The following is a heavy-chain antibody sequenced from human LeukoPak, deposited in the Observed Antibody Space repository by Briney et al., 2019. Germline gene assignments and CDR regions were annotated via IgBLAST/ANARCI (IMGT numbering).Heavy chain of an antibody. CDR2: FYYTGDT. J-gene: IGHJ4*02. CDR1: GGSLTSSTYS. V-gene: IGHV4-39*02. CDR3: ARLLPYCSEGICYFWEYFDP. D-gene: IGHD2-15*01. Sequence: SETLSLTCSVSGGSLTSSTYSWGWIRQPPGKGLEWIGSFYYTGDTYYGPSLKSRVTISVDSSKNHFSLNLTSLTAAETAVYYCARLLPYCSEGICYFWEYFDPWGQGTLVTVSS.